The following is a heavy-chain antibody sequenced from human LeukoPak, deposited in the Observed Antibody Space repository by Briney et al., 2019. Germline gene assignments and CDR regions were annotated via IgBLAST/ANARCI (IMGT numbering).Heavy chain of an antibody. CDR3: AKDGAAAGTRWFDP. CDR1: GFTFSSYG. CDR2: ISYDGSKK. J-gene: IGHJ5*02. Sequence: GGSLSLSCAASGFTFSSYGMHWVRQATGKGLEWVAVISYDGSKKYYADSVKGRFTISRDNSKNTLYLQMNSLRAEDTAVYYCAKDGAAAGTRWFDPWGQGTLVTVSS. V-gene: IGHV3-30*18. D-gene: IGHD6-13*01.